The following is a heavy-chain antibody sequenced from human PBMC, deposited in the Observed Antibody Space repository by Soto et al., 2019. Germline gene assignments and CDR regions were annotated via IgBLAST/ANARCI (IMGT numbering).Heavy chain of an antibody. J-gene: IGHJ4*02. CDR3: ARHSSTGWYHSHY. Sequence: LTCTVSGGSISSYYWGWIRQPPGKGLEWIGSIHYSGSTYYNPSLKSRVTISVDTSKNQFSLTLSSVTAADTAVYYCARHSSTGWYHSHYWGQGTRVTVSS. D-gene: IGHD6-19*01. CDR1: GGSISSYY. V-gene: IGHV4-39*01. CDR2: IHYSGST.